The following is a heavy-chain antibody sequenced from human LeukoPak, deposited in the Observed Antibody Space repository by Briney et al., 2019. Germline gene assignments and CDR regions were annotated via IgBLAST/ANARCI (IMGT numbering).Heavy chain of an antibody. J-gene: IGHJ4*02. D-gene: IGHD6-19*01. CDR1: GYTFTGYY. CDR3: ARGLRSIAVAGAALGY. CDR2: INPNSGGT. V-gene: IGHV1-2*02. Sequence: ASVKVSCKASGYTFTGYYMHWVRQAPGQGLEWMGWINPNSGGTNYAQKFQGRVTMTRDTSISTAYMELSRLRSDDTAAYYCARGLRSIAVAGAALGYWGQGTLVTVSS.